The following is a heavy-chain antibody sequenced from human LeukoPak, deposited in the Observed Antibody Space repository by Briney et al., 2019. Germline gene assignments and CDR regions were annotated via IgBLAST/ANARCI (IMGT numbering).Heavy chain of an antibody. Sequence: PSETLSLTCTVSGGSISSGDYYWSWIRQPAGKGLEWIGRIYTSGSTNYNPSLKSRVTISVDTSKNQFSLKLSSVTAADTAVYYCAREGIAAAVMSWGQGTLVTVSS. CDR1: GGSISSGDYY. V-gene: IGHV4-61*02. J-gene: IGHJ4*02. CDR3: AREGIAAAVMS. D-gene: IGHD6-13*01. CDR2: IYTSGST.